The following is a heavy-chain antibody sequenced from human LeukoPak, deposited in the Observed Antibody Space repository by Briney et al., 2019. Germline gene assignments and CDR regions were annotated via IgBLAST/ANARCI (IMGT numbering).Heavy chain of an antibody. J-gene: IGHJ4*02. CDR3: ARDSSSWYIAGFDY. Sequence: GSLRLSCAASGFTFSSYEMNWVRQAPGKGLEWVSYISGSGSTIYYADSVKGRFTISRDNAKNSLYLQMNSLRAEDTAVYYCARDSSSWYIAGFDYWGQGTLVTVSS. CDR2: ISGSGSTI. V-gene: IGHV3-48*03. D-gene: IGHD6-13*01. CDR1: GFTFSSYE.